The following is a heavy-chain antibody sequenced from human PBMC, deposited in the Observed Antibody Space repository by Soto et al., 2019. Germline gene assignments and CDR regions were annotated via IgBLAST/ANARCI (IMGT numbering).Heavy chain of an antibody. CDR3: ATRITVFGLLIPPFDP. V-gene: IGHV4-34*01. J-gene: IGHJ5*02. Sequence: SETLSLTCAVYCGSVNGYYWNWIRRPPGKGLEWIGEINHTGGTHYNPSLKSRVTMSVDTSKNQFSLGLSSVTAADTAIYYCATRITVFGLLIPPFDPWGQGTQVTVSS. D-gene: IGHD3-3*01. CDR1: CGSVNGYY. CDR2: INHTGGT.